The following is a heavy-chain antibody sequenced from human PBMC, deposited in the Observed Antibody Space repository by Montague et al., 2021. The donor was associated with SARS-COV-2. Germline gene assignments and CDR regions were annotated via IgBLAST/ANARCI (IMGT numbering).Heavy chain of an antibody. Sequence: TLSLTCTVSGGSISSGSYYWSWLRQPAGKGLEWIGRIYTSATTDYSFTLKSRVTVSVDTSKSQFSLRLTSVTAADTAVYYCARAHSGSWAHLDNWGQGGLVTVSS. CDR3: ARAHSGSWAHLDN. CDR2: IYTSATT. V-gene: IGHV4-61*02. D-gene: IGHD5-12*01. J-gene: IGHJ4*02. CDR1: GGSISSGSYY.